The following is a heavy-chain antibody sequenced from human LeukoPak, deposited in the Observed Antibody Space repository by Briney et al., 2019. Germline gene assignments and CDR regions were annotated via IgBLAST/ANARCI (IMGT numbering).Heavy chain of an antibody. CDR1: GGSISTYY. D-gene: IGHD4-17*01. V-gene: IGHV4-59*01. J-gene: IGHJ6*03. Sequence: SETLSLTCTVSGGSISTYYWSWIRQPPGKGLEWIGYIYYSGSTNCNPSLKSRVTISVDTSKNHFSLKVNSVTAADTAVYYCARAPGSDYYPYYYMDVWGKGTPVTVSS. CDR3: ARAPGSDYYPYYYMDV. CDR2: IYYSGST.